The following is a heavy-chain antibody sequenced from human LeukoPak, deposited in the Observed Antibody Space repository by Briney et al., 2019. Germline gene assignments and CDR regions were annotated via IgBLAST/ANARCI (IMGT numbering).Heavy chain of an antibody. J-gene: IGHJ4*02. CDR3: ARAIRDCSASSCYVGIDY. CDR2: IYYSGST. CDR1: GGSISSSSNY. D-gene: IGHD2-2*01. Sequence: SETLSLTCTVSGGSISSSSNYWDWIRQPPGKGLEWIGYIYYSGSTYYNPSLESRLTISVDTSKNQFSLKLSSVTAADTAVYYCARAIRDCSASSCYVGIDYWGQGTLVTVSS. V-gene: IGHV4-30-4*08.